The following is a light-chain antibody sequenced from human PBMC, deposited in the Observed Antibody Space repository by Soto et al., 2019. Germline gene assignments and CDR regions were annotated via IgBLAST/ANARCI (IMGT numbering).Light chain of an antibody. CDR1: GSNIGSHT. CDR2: SND. Sequence: QSVLTQPPSASGTPGQRVTISCSGSGSNIGSHTVSWYQQLPGTAPNLLIYSNDQRPSGVPDRFSGSKSGTSASLAISGLQSEDEADYYCAAWDDSLNGVVFGGGTKVTVL. CDR3: AAWDDSLNGVV. V-gene: IGLV1-44*01. J-gene: IGLJ2*01.